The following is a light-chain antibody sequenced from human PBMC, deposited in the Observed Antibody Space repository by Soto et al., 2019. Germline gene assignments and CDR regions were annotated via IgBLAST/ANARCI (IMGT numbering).Light chain of an antibody. CDR1: QSISSS. Sequence: EIVMTQSPATLSVSPGESATLSCRASQSISSSKLAWYQQNPGQAPRLLMYGASNRATGIPARFSGSGSGTEFTLTISSLQSEDFAFYYCQQYYIYPLTFGGGTKVDIK. J-gene: IGKJ4*01. V-gene: IGKV3-15*01. CDR3: QQYYIYPLT. CDR2: GAS.